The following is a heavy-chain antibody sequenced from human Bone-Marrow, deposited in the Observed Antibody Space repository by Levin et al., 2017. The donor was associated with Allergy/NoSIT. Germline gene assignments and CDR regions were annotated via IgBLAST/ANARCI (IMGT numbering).Heavy chain of an antibody. CDR2: ILYGGGT. J-gene: IGHJ4*02. CDR3: STGGTWFEGFYFDN. Sequence: SETLSLTCTVSGNFLSSKYWTWIRQSPGKGLEWIGYILYGGGTNYNPSLKSRVTISADTSKNEFSLNVRSMTPADTAIYYCSTGGTWFEGFYFDNWGQGTLITVSS. D-gene: IGHD3-10*01. V-gene: IGHV4-59*01. CDR1: GNFLSSKY.